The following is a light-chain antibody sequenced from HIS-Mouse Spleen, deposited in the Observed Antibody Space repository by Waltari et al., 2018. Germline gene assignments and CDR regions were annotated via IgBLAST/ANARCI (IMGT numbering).Light chain of an antibody. V-gene: IGKV3-11*01. Sequence: EIVLTQSPATLSLSPGERASQSVSSYLAWYQQKPGQAPRLLIYDASNRATGIPARFSGSGSGTDFTLTISSLEPEDFAVYYCQQRSNWLTFGGGTKVEIK. J-gene: IGKJ4*01. CDR1: QSVSSY. CDR2: DAS. CDR3: QQRSNWLT.